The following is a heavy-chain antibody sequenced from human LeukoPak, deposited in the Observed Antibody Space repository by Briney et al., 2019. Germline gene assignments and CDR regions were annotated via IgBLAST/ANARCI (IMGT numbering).Heavy chain of an antibody. CDR1: GGSISSSSYY. J-gene: IGHJ3*02. V-gene: IGHV4-39*07. Sequence: SETLSLTCTVSGGSISSSSYYWGWIRQPPGKGLEWIGSIYYSGSTNYNPSLKSRVTVSLDKSKSQFSLRLSSVTAADTAVYYCTRASWFGELLKAFDIWGQGTMVTVSS. CDR2: IYYSGST. CDR3: TRASWFGELLKAFDI. D-gene: IGHD3-10*01.